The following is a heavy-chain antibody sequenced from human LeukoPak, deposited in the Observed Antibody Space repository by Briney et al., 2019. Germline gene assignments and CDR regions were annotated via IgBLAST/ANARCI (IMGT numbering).Heavy chain of an antibody. CDR2: IKEGGSEK. J-gene: IGHJ4*02. CDR3: ARGPH. V-gene: IGHV3-7*01. CDR1: GFTFTNYW. Sequence: GGSLRLSCAASGFTFTNYWMSWVRQAPGKGLEWVPSIKEGGSEKYYVDSVKGRFTISRDNAKNSVYLQMNSLRTEDTAVYYCARGPHWGQGTLVTVSS.